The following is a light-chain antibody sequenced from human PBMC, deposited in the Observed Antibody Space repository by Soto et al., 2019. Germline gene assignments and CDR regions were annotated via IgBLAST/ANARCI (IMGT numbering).Light chain of an antibody. CDR1: QGISSY. J-gene: IGKJ4*01. V-gene: IGKV1-9*01. CDR3: QQLKSYPQT. Sequence: DIPLTQSPSFLSASVGDRVTITCRTSQGISSYLAWYQQKPGKAPNLLIYGASTLQIGVPSRFSGSVSGTEFTLTISSLQPEDFATYYCQQLKSYPQTFGGGTKVEIK. CDR2: GAS.